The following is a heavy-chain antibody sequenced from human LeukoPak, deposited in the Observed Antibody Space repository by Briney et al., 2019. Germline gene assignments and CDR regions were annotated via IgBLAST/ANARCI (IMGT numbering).Heavy chain of an antibody. J-gene: IGHJ4*02. CDR3: AKDGRGWLKLIVDY. Sequence: GGSLRLSCAASGFTFSSYAMSWVRQAPGKGLEWVSAISGSGGSTYYADSVKGRFTISRDNSKNTLYLQMNSLRAEDTAVYYCAKDGRGWLKLIVDYWGQGTLVTVSS. CDR2: ISGSGGST. V-gene: IGHV3-23*01. D-gene: IGHD5-24*01. CDR1: GFTFSSYA.